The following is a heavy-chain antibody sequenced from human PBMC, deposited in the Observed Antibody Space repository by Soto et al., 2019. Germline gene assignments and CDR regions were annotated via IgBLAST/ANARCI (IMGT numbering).Heavy chain of an antibody. J-gene: IGHJ3*02. Sequence: SETLSLTCTVSSGSISSTIYSWDWIRQPPGKGLEWIGSIFYSGSTYYNPSLKSRVTISVDTSKNQFSLKLSSVTAADTAVYYCAREGGRIQLWPDAFDIWGQGTMVTVSS. CDR3: AREGGRIQLWPDAFDI. CDR1: SGSISSTIYS. CDR2: IFYSGST. V-gene: IGHV4-39*07. D-gene: IGHD5-18*01.